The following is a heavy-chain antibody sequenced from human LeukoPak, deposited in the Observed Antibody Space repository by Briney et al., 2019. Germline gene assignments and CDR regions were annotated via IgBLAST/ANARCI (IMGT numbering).Heavy chain of an antibody. Sequence: GGSLRLSCAASGFTFSNVWMNWVRQAPGKGLEWVSSISSSSSYIYYADSVKGRFTISRDNAKNSLYLQMNSLRAEDTAVYYCARDLYYYDSSGYYYWGQGTLVTVSS. D-gene: IGHD3-22*01. CDR1: GFTFSNVW. CDR3: ARDLYYYDSSGYYY. V-gene: IGHV3-21*01. CDR2: ISSSSSYI. J-gene: IGHJ4*02.